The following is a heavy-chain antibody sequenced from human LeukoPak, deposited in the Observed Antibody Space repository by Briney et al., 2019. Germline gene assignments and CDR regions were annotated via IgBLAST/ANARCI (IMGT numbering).Heavy chain of an antibody. CDR3: ARFITVVTSGAFDI. V-gene: IGHV3-7*05. CDR2: IKQDGSEK. CDR1: GFTFSSYW. J-gene: IGHJ3*02. D-gene: IGHD4-23*01. Sequence: GGSLRLSCAASGFTFSSYWMSCGRQAPGKGLEWVANIKQDGSEKYYVDSVKGRFTISRDNAKKSVYLQMNSLRAEDTAVYYCARFITVVTSGAFDIWGQGTMVTVSS.